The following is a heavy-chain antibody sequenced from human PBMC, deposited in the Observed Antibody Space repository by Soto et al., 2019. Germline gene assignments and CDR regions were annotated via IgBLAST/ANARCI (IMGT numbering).Heavy chain of an antibody. CDR3: ARGRAVWGSYRYYGMDV. CDR1: GGSISSGDYY. D-gene: IGHD3-16*01. Sequence: SETLSLTCTVSGGSISSGDYYWSWIRQPPGKGLEWIGYIYYSGSTNYNPSLKSRVTISVDTSKNQFSLKLSSVTAADTAVYYCARGRAVWGSYRYYGMDVWGQGTTVTVSS. CDR2: IYYSGST. V-gene: IGHV4-30-4*01. J-gene: IGHJ6*02.